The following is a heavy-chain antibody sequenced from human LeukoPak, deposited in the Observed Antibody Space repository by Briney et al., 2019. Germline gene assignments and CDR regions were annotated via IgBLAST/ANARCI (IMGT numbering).Heavy chain of an antibody. J-gene: IGHJ5*02. CDR3: ARGGSSWFNWFDP. Sequence: ASVKVSCKASGYTFTSYAMNWVRQAPGQGLEWMGWINTNTGNPTCAQGFTGRFVFSLDTSVSTAYLQISSLKAEDAAVYYCARGGSSWFNWFDPWGQGTLVTVSS. CDR2: INTNTGNP. CDR1: GYTFTSYA. V-gene: IGHV7-4-1*02. D-gene: IGHD6-13*01.